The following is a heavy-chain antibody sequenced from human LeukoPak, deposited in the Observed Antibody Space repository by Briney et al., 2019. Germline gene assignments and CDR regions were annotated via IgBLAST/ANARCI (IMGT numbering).Heavy chain of an antibody. J-gene: IGHJ6*02. V-gene: IGHV1-2*04. D-gene: IGHD3-10*01. CDR2: INPNSGGT. Sequence: GASVKVSCKASGYTFTGYYMHWVRQAPGQGLEWMGWINPNSGGTNYAQKFQGWVTMTRDTSISTAYMELSRLRSDDTAVYYCARGVGVRITMVPRPRHYGMDVWGQGTTVTVSS. CDR3: ARGVGVRITMVPRPRHYGMDV. CDR1: GYTFTGYY.